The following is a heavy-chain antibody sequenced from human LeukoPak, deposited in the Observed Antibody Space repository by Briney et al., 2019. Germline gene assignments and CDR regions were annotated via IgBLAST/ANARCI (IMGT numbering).Heavy chain of an antibody. CDR1: GGSFSGYY. Sequence: SETLSLTCAVYGGSFSGYYWSWIRQPPGKGLEWIGEINHSGSTNYNPSLKSRVTISVDTSKNQFSLKLSSVTAADTAVYYCARERATYDSSGYYGRDDFDIWGQGTMVTVSS. J-gene: IGHJ3*02. CDR2: INHSGST. V-gene: IGHV4-34*01. CDR3: ARERATYDSSGYYGRDDFDI. D-gene: IGHD3-22*01.